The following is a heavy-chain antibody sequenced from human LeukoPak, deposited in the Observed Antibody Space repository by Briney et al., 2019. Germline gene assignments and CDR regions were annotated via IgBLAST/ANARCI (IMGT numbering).Heavy chain of an antibody. CDR3: ARVPLIVVVPAALSGDY. CDR2: ISAYNGNT. D-gene: IGHD2-2*01. V-gene: IGHV1-18*04. CDR1: GYTFTSYG. Sequence: ASVKVCCKASGYTFTSYGISWVRQAPGQGLEWMGWISAYNGNTNYAQKLQGRVTMTTDTSTSTAYMELRSLRSDDTAVYYCARVPLIVVVPAALSGDYWGQGTLVTVSS. J-gene: IGHJ4*02.